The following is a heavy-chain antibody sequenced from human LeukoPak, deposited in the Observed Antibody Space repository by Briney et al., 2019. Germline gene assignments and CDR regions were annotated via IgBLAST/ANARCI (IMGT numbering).Heavy chain of an antibody. CDR2: IIPIFGTA. Sequence: SVKVSCKASGGTFSSYAISWVRPAPGQGLEWMGGIIPIFGTANYAQKFQGRVTITTDESTSTAYMELSSLRSEDTAVYYCASAPNYYYYMDVWGKGTTVTVSS. J-gene: IGHJ6*03. CDR3: ASAPNYYYYMDV. CDR1: GGTFSSYA. V-gene: IGHV1-69*05.